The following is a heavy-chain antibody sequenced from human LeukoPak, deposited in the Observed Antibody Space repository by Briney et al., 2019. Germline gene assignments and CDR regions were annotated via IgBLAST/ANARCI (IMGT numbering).Heavy chain of an antibody. CDR2: INAGNGNT. V-gene: IGHV1-3*01. Sequence: ASVKVSCKASGYPFTTYTMHWVRQAPGQSLEWMGWINAGNGNTKYSQNFQGRVTITRDTSARTAYMELSSLRSEDTAVYYCARGSGSYSFDYWGQGTLVTVSS. J-gene: IGHJ4*02. CDR3: ARGSGSYSFDY. CDR1: GYPFTTYT. D-gene: IGHD3-10*01.